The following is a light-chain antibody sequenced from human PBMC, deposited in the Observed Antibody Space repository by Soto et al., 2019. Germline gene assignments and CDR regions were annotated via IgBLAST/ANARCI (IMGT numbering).Light chain of an antibody. CDR2: GNS. CDR1: SSNIGAGYD. Sequence: QSVLTQPPSVSGAPGQRVTISCTGSSSNIGAGYDVHWYQQLPGTAPKLLIYGNSNRPSGVPDRFSGSKSGTSASLAITGLQAEDEADYYCSSYTVTSTYVFGSGTKLTVL. J-gene: IGLJ1*01. V-gene: IGLV1-40*01. CDR3: SSYTVTSTYV.